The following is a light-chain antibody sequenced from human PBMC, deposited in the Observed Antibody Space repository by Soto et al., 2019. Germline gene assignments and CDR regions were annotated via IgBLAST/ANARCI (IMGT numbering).Light chain of an antibody. CDR3: SSYRTSSTYV. J-gene: IGLJ1*01. CDR1: SSDVGAYNY. CDR2: DVT. Sequence: QSALTQPASVSGSPGQSITISCTGTSSDVGAYNYVSWYQQHPGKAPKLMIYDVTNRPSGVSNRFSGSKSGYTASLTISGLQAEDEADYYCSSYRTSSTYVFGTGTKVTVL. V-gene: IGLV2-14*03.